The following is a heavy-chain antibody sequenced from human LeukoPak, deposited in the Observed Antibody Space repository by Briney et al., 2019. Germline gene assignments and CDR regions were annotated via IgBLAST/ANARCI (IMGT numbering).Heavy chain of an antibody. CDR1: GFTFSSYG. D-gene: IGHD6-6*01. Sequence: GRSLRLSCAASGFTFSSYGMHWVRQAPGKGLEYISVTYSSGATYYADSVRDRFTISRDNSRNTLYLQMNSLRPEDTAVYYCAREPTYRSSLDFWGQGTLVTVSS. CDR2: TYSSGAT. V-gene: IGHV3-53*01. CDR3: AREPTYRSSLDF. J-gene: IGHJ4*02.